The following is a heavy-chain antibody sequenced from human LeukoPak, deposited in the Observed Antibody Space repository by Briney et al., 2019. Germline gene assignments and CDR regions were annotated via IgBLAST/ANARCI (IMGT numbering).Heavy chain of an antibody. D-gene: IGHD3-16*01. J-gene: IGHJ4*02. Sequence: MASETLSLTCTVPGGSISSYYWSWIRQPPGKGLEWIGYIYYSGSTNYNPSLKSRVTISVDTSTNQFSLNLTSVTAADTAMYYCAIMHTGEYYFDYWGQGTLVTVSS. CDR1: GGSISSYY. CDR2: IYYSGST. V-gene: IGHV4-59*08. CDR3: AIMHTGEYYFDY.